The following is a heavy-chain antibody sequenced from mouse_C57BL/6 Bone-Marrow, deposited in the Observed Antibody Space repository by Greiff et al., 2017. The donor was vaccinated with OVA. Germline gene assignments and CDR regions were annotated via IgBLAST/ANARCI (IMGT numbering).Heavy chain of an antibody. CDR1: GYTFTSYG. D-gene: IGHD2-1*01. CDR2: IYIGNGYT. Sequence: EVMLVESGAELVRPGSSVKMSCKTSGYTFTSYGINWVKQRPGQGLEWIGYIYIGNGYTEYNEKFKGKATLTSDTSSSTAYMQLSSLTSEDSAIYFCARSLLWYPYWYFDVWGTGTTVTVSS. V-gene: IGHV1-58*01. CDR3: ARSLLWYPYWYFDV. J-gene: IGHJ1*03.